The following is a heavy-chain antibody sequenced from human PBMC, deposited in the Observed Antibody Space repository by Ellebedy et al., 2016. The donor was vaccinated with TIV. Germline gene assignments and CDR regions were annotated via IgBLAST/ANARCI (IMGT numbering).Heavy chain of an antibody. CDR1: GGSFSGYC. D-gene: IGHD3-3*01. Sequence: MPSETLSLTCAVYGGSFSGYCWSWIRQPPGKGLEWSGEINHIGSTNYNPSLKSRVTISVDTSKNQFSLKLSSVTAAETAVYYCASTDHLESYYFDYWGQGTLVTVSS. J-gene: IGHJ4*02. CDR3: ASTDHLESYYFDY. V-gene: IGHV4-34*01. CDR2: INHIGST.